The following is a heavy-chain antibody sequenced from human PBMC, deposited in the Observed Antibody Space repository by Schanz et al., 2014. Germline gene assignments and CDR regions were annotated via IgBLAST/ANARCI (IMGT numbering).Heavy chain of an antibody. CDR3: ARAPTRMNMFRGVTYFFDY. J-gene: IGHJ4*02. V-gene: IGHV1-18*04. CDR1: GYMFDTYG. Sequence: QVRLVQSGAEAREPGASVKVSCKATGYMFDTYGFAWVRQAPGQGLEWMGWISTYNGHTRYGQKFQDRLSVTTDTDTATAHVELRSLRTDDTAVYYCARAPTRMNMFRGVTYFFDYWGQGTLVTVSS. CDR2: ISTYNGHT. D-gene: IGHD3-10*01.